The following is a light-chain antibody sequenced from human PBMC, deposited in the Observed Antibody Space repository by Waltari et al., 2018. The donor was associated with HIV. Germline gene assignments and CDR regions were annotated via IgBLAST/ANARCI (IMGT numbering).Light chain of an antibody. V-gene: IGKV3D-15*01. CDR2: GAF. CDR1: QSVGNN. Sequence: EIVLTQSPATLSVSSGEGATFSCRASQSVGNNLAWYQQKPGLAPRLLIYGAFTRATGIPTRFSGSGSGTEFTLTISSLQSEDFAVYYCQHYNKGLRSFTFGPGTKVDI. J-gene: IGKJ3*01. CDR3: QHYNKGLRSFT.